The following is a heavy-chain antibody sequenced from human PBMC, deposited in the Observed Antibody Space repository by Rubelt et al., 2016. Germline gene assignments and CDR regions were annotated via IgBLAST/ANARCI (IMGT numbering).Heavy chain of an antibody. CDR3: ARGITNFGGIYYFDY. D-gene: IGHD3-3*01. CDR2: IEPDGSEK. CDR1: GFTFNTYA. J-gene: IGHJ4*02. Sequence: ESGGGLVQPGGSLRLSCATSGFTFNTYAMIWVRQAPGKGLEWVANIEPDGSEKSYVDSVKGRFTISRDNAKNSLSLQMNSLRAEDTAVYYCARGITNFGGIYYFDYWGQGALVTVSS. V-gene: IGHV3-7*01.